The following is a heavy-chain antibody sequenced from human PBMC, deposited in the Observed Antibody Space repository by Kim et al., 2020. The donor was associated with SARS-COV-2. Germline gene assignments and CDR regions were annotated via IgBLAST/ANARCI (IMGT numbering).Heavy chain of an antibody. V-gene: IGHV4-39*07. D-gene: IGHD1-26*01. Sequence: SETLSLTCTVSGGSISSSSYYWGWIRQPPGKGLEWIGSIYYSGSTYYNPSLKSRVTISVDTSKNQFSLKLSSVTAADTAVYYCARDEGGEDWFDPWGQGTLVTVSS. CDR2: IYYSGST. CDR1: GGSISSSSYY. CDR3: ARDEGGEDWFDP. J-gene: IGHJ5*02.